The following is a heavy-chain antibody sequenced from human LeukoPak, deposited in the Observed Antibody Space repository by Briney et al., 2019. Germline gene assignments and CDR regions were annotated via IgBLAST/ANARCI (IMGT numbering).Heavy chain of an antibody. D-gene: IGHD3-10*01. Sequence: SETLSLTCTVSGGSFSNHYWSWIRQPPGKGLEWIGSIYYSGSTYYNPSLKSRVTISVDTSKNQFSLKLSSVTAADTAVYYCARHEGTAYGSDYAFDIWGQGTMVTVSS. CDR1: GGSFSNHY. CDR2: IYYSGST. CDR3: ARHEGTAYGSDYAFDI. V-gene: IGHV4-39*01. J-gene: IGHJ3*02.